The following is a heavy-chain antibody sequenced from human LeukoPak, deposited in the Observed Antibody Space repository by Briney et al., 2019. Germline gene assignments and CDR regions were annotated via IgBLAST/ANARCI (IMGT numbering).Heavy chain of an antibody. CDR2: IKQDGSDK. V-gene: IGHV3-7*01. J-gene: IGHJ5*02. CDR1: GFPFSIYW. D-gene: IGHD6-19*01. CDR3: ARAVAENWFDP. Sequence: PGGSLTLSCAASGFPFSIYWMSCVRQAPGGGGEGVANIKQDGSDKYYVDSVKGRFSISRDNAKNSVYLQMNSLRAEDTALYYCARAVAENWFDPWGQGTLVTVSS.